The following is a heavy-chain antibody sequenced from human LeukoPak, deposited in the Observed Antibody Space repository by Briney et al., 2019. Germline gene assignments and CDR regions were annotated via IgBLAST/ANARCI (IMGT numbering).Heavy chain of an antibody. Sequence: ASVKVSCKASGYTFTDYYVHWVRQAPGQGLEWMGWINTHNGATNYAQHFQGRVTMTTDTAATTAYMDMGGLIYDDAPVYFCVRGPIGGLRKGFDIWGQGTLVTVSS. CDR1: GYTFTDYY. CDR2: INTHNGAT. D-gene: IGHD1-26*01. CDR3: VRGPIGGLRKGFDI. V-gene: IGHV1-2*02. J-gene: IGHJ4*02.